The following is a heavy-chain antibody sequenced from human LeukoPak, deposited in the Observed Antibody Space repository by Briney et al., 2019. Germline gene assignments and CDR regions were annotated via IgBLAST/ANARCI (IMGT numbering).Heavy chain of an antibody. J-gene: IGHJ4*02. V-gene: IGHV4-39*01. D-gene: IGHD3-16*02. CDR1: GGSISSSSYY. CDR2: IYYSGRT. CDR3: ARHVHDYVWGSYRQNFDY. Sequence: SETLSLTCTVSGGSISSSSYYWGWIRQPPGKGLEWIGSIYYSGRTYYNPSLKSRVTISVDTSKNQFSLKLSSVTAADTAVYYCARHVHDYVWGSYRQNFDYWGQGTLVTVSS.